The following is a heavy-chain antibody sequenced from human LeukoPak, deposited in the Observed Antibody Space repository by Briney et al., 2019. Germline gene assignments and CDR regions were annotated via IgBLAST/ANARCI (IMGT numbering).Heavy chain of an antibody. CDR1: GGSISSSSYY. J-gene: IGHJ4*02. Sequence: SETLSLTCTVSGGSISSSSYYWGWIRQPPGKGLEWIGSIYYSGSTYYNPSLKSRVTISVDTSKNQFSLKLSSVTAADTAVYYWDYYDFWSGIDYWGQGTLVTVSS. CDR3: DYYDFWSGIDY. V-gene: IGHV4-39*01. CDR2: IYYSGST. D-gene: IGHD3-3*01.